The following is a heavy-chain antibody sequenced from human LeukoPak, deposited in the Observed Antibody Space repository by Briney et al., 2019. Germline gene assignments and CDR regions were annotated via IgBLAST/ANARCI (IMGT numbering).Heavy chain of an antibody. CDR2: IRYDGSNK. CDR1: GFIFSDYG. CDR3: AKDYGIDY. V-gene: IGHV3-30*02. D-gene: IGHD3-10*01. Sequence: QPGGSLRLSCAASGFIFSDYGVHWVRQAPGKGLEWVAFIRYDGSNKYYADSVKGRFTISRDNSKNTLYLQMNSLRAEDTAVYYCAKDYGIDYWGQGTLVTVSS. J-gene: IGHJ4*02.